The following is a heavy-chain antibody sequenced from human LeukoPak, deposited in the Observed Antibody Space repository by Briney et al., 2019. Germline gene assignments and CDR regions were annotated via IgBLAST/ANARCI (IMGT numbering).Heavy chain of an antibody. D-gene: IGHD1-26*01. J-gene: IGHJ4*02. V-gene: IGHV3-20*04. Sequence: GGSLRLSCAASGFTFDDYGMSWVRQAPGKGLEWVSGINWNGGSTGYADSVKGRFTISRDNAKNSLYLQMNSLRVEDTALYYCARDPREWGLPYFDCWGQGTLVTVSS. CDR1: GFTFDDYG. CDR2: INWNGGST. CDR3: ARDPREWGLPYFDC.